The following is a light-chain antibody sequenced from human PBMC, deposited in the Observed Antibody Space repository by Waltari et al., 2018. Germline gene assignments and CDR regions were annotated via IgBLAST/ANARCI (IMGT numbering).Light chain of an antibody. V-gene: IGLV2-23*02. J-gene: IGLJ1*01. CDR1: TSDVGNYDL. CDR3: CSYAGLGTYV. CDR2: EVI. Sequence: QSALTQPAPVSGTPGQSIPISCTGTTSDVGNYDLVSLYQQHPGKAPKLLICEVIKRPSGVSSRCSGSKSGNTASLTISGLQAEDEADYYCCSYAGLGTYVFGSGTKVTVL.